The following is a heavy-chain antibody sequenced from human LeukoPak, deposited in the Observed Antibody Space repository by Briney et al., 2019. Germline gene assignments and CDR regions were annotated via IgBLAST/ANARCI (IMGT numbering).Heavy chain of an antibody. D-gene: IGHD1-14*01. J-gene: IGHJ4*02. V-gene: IGHV4-61*02. CDR2: IYTSGST. Sequence: SETLSLTCTVSGGSISSSSYYWSWIRQPAGKGLEWIGRIYTSGSTNYNPSLKSRVTMSVDTSKNQFSLKLSSVAAADTAVYYCARGHRDFDYWGQGTLVTVSS. CDR1: GGSISSSSYY. CDR3: ARGHRDFDY.